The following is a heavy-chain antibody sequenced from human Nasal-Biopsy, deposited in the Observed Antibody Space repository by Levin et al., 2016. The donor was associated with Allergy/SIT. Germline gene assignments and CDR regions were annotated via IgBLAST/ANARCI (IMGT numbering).Heavy chain of an antibody. CDR3: ARTPVVPAAEADWFDP. Sequence: ASVKVSCKASGYTFTSYGISWVRQAPGQGLEWMGWISGYNGKTNYAQNLRGRITMTTDTSTNTVYMELNSLRSDDTAVYYCARTPVVPAAEADWFDPWGQGTLVTVSS. J-gene: IGHJ5*02. V-gene: IGHV1-18*04. CDR2: ISGYNGKT. D-gene: IGHD2-2*01. CDR1: GYTFTSYG.